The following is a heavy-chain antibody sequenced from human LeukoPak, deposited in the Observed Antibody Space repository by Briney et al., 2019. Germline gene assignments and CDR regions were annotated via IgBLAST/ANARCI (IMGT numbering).Heavy chain of an antibody. CDR3: ARELGYYDSSGLDY. J-gene: IGHJ4*02. CDR2: IWYDGSNK. V-gene: IGHV3-33*01. D-gene: IGHD3-22*01. CDR1: GFTFSSYR. Sequence: GGSLRLSCAASGFTFSSYRTHWVRQAPGGGLEWVAVIWYDGSNKYYADSVKGRFTISRDNPKNTLYLQMNSLRAEDTAVYYCARELGYYDSSGLDYWGQGTLVTVSS.